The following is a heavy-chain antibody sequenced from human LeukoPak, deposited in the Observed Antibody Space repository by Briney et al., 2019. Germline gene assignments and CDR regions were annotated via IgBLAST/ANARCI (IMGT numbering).Heavy chain of an antibody. J-gene: IGHJ4*02. CDR3: AREPTTLKYYYDSSGYYYYFDY. V-gene: IGHV3-48*03. CDR2: ISSSGSTI. Sequence: GGSLRLSCAASGFTFSSYEMNWVRQAPGKGLEWVSYISSSGSTIYYADSVKGRFTISRDNAKNSLYLQMNSLRAEDTAVYYCAREPTTLKYYYDSSGYYYYFDYWGQGTLVTVSS. CDR1: GFTFSSYE. D-gene: IGHD3-22*01.